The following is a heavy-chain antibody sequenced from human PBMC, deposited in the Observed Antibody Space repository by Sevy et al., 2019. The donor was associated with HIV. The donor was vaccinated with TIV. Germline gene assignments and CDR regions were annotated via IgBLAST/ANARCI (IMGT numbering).Heavy chain of an antibody. CDR1: GYTLTELS. CDR2: FDPEDGET. CDR3: ATDLRRYCSGGSCYWFDP. J-gene: IGHJ5*02. D-gene: IGHD2-15*01. Sequence: ASVKVSCKVSGYTLTELSMHWVRQAPGKGLEWMGGFDPEDGETIYAQKFQGRVTMTEDTSTETAYMELSSLRSEDTAVYYCATDLRRYCSGGSCYWFDPWGQGTLVTVSS. V-gene: IGHV1-24*01.